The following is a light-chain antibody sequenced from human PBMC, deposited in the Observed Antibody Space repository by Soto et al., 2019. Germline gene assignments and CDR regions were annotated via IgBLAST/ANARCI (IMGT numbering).Light chain of an antibody. CDR3: LQTYTTLTWT. V-gene: IGKV1-39*01. CDR2: SAA. CDR1: QSISEY. Sequence: DIQMAQSPSSLFASVGDRVTITCRADQSISEYLNWYQQKPGRAPNLLIYSAATLRSGGPSRFSGSGSDTDFTLPISSLQPEDFATYYCLQTYTTLTWTFGQGTKVDIK. J-gene: IGKJ1*01.